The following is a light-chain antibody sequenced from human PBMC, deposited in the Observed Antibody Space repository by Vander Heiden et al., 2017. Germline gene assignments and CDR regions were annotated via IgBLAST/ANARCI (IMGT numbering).Light chain of an antibody. J-gene: IGLJ2*01. CDR3: AAWDDSLSVL. CDR1: SSNIGSNY. CDR2: RNN. Sequence: QSVLTQPPSASGTPGQRVTISWSGSSSNIGSNYVYWYQQLPGTAPKLLIYRNNQRPSGVPDRFSGSKSGTSASLAISGLRSEDEADYYCAAWDDSLSVLFGGGTKLTVL. V-gene: IGLV1-47*01.